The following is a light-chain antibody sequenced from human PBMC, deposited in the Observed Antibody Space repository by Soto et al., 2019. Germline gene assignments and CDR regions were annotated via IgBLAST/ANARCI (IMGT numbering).Light chain of an antibody. CDR2: AAS. V-gene: IGKV1-39*01. Sequence: DIQMTQSPSSLSASVGDRVTITCRTSQSIRSSLNWYQQKPGKAPNLLIYAASRLQSGVPSRFSGSGSGTDFTLTISSLQPADFETYYCQQSYSTPFTFGPGTKVGIK. CDR1: QSIRSS. CDR3: QQSYSTPFT. J-gene: IGKJ3*01.